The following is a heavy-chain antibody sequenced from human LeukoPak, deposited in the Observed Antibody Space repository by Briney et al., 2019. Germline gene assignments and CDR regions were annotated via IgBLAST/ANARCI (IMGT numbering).Heavy chain of an antibody. Sequence: GGSLRLSCAASGYTFSNFPMHWVRQAPGKGLVWVSRINADGSSTRYADSVKGRFTISRDSAKNTYLQMDSLRAEDTAVYYCAVGVGAPIDYWGQGALVTVSS. CDR1: GYTFSNFP. CDR2: INADGSST. V-gene: IGHV3-74*01. D-gene: IGHD1-26*01. J-gene: IGHJ4*02. CDR3: AVGVGAPIDY.